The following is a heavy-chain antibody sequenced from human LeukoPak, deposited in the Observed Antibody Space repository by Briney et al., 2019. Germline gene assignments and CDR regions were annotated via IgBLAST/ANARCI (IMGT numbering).Heavy chain of an antibody. CDR3: ARQVDV. J-gene: IGHJ6*04. V-gene: IGHV4-38-2*01. CDR2: IYHSGST. Sequence: SGTLSLTCAVSGYSISSGYYWGWIRQPPGKGLEWIGSIYHSGSTYYNPSLKSRVTISVDTSKNQFSLKLSSVTAADTAVYYCARQVDVWGKGTTVTVSS. CDR1: GYSISSGYY.